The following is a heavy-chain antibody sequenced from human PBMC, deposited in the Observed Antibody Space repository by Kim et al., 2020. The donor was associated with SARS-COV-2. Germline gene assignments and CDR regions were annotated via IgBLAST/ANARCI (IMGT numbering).Heavy chain of an antibody. Sequence: YAVTGKSRITIHPTTAQNQFSLQLNSVTPEDTAVYYCAREDGIAARIFDYWGQGTLVTVSS. V-gene: IGHV6-1*01. J-gene: IGHJ4*02. CDR3: AREDGIAARIFDY. D-gene: IGHD6-6*01.